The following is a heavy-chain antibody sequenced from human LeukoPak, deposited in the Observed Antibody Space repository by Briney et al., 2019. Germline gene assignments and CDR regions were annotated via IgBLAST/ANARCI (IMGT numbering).Heavy chain of an antibody. Sequence: PGGSLRLSCAASGFTFSSWSVNGLRRAPGKGGEGVSSISSSNSYIYCGDSVKGRFTISRDNAKNALFLKMNILRDEDTAVYYCARTVLLWFGELDNNRMDVWGQGTTVTVSS. D-gene: IGHD3-10*01. V-gene: IGHV3-21*01. CDR1: GFTFSSWS. J-gene: IGHJ6*02. CDR2: ISSSNSYI. CDR3: ARTVLLWFGELDNNRMDV.